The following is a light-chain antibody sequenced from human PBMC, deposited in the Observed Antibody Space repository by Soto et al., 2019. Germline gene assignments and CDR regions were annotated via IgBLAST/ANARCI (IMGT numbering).Light chain of an antibody. CDR2: GAS. CDR1: QSVSSSS. V-gene: IGKV3-20*01. J-gene: IGKJ2*01. CDR3: QQYGTSPSYT. Sequence: EIVLTQSPGTLSLSPGERATLSCRASQSVSSSSLAWYQQKPGQAPRLLIYGASSRATAIPDRFSGSGSGTDFTLTITKLEPEDSAVYYCQQYGTSPSYTFGQGTKLEIK.